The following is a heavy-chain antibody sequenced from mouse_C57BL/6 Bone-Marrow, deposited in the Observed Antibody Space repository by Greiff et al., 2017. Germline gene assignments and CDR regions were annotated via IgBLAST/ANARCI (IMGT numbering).Heavy chain of an antibody. CDR3: ARSGEYYGSSPWYFDV. Sequence: VQLQQPGTELVKPGASVKLSCKASGYTFTSYWMHWVKQRPGQGLEWIGNINPSNGGTNYNEKFKSKATLTVDKSSSTAYMQLSSLTSEDSAVYYCARSGEYYGSSPWYFDVWGTGTTVTVTS. D-gene: IGHD1-1*01. V-gene: IGHV1-53*01. CDR2: INPSNGGT. J-gene: IGHJ1*03. CDR1: GYTFTSYW.